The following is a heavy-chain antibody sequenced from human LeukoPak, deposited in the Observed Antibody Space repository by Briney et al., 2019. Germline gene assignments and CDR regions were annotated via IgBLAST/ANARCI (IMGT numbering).Heavy chain of an antibody. CDR2: ISSSGSTI. CDR3: ARVVDGDYADY. J-gene: IGHJ4*02. CDR1: GGSFSDYY. Sequence: LSLTCAVYGGSFSDYYMSWIRQAPGKGLEWVSYISSSGSTIYYADSVKGRFTISRDNAKNSLYLQMNSLRAEDTAVYYCARVVDGDYADYWGQGTLVTVSS. D-gene: IGHD4-17*01. V-gene: IGHV3-11*04.